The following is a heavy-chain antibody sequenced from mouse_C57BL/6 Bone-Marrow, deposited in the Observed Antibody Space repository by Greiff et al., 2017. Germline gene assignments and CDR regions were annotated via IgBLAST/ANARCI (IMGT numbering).Heavy chain of an antibody. CDR3: ARPLLLLSWYFDV. J-gene: IGHJ1*03. D-gene: IGHD1-1*01. CDR2: INPSSGYT. CDR1: GYTFTSYW. V-gene: IGHV1-7*01. Sequence: QVQLKESGAELAKPGASVKLSCKASGYTFTSYWMHWVKQRPGQGLEWIGYINPSSGYTKYNQKFKDKATLTADKSSSTAYMQLSSLTYEDSAVYYCARPLLLLSWYFDVWGTGTTVTVSS.